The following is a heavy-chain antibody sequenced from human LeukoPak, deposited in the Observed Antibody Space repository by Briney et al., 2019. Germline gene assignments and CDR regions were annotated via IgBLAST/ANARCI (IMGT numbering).Heavy chain of an antibody. Sequence: SEALSLTCAVYGGSFNGYYWSWIRQPPGEGLEWIGEINHSGSTNYNPSLKSRVTISVDTSKNQFSLKLSSVTAADTAVYYCARVNGHSGYDYYYYYYMDVWGKGTTVTVSS. D-gene: IGHD5-12*01. CDR3: ARVNGHSGYDYYYYYYMDV. V-gene: IGHV4-34*01. CDR2: INHSGST. J-gene: IGHJ6*03. CDR1: GGSFNGYY.